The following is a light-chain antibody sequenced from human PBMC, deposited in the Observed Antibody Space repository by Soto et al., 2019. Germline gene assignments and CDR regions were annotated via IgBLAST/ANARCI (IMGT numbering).Light chain of an antibody. CDR1: NRVSSTY. V-gene: IGKV3D-20*02. CDR3: QQRSNCPPGT. Sequence: IVFAQAPGPLFWSSGERATLSCRATNRVSSTYLAWYQQKPGQAPRLLIYDTSSRDTGIPARFSGSGSGTDFTLTISSLEPEDFAVYYCQQRSNCPPGTFGHGTKVDIK. J-gene: IGKJ1*01. CDR2: DTS.